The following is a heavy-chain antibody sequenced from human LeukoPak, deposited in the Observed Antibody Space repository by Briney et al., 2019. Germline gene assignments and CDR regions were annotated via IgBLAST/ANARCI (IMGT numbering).Heavy chain of an antibody. CDR3: PRLRESSCYYPFDY. D-gene: IGHD3-22*01. CDR2: IYYSGST. CDR1: GGYISSYY. Sequence: PSETLSLTCTVSGGYISSYYWSWIRQPPGKGLEWIGYIYYSGSTNYNPSLKSRVTMSVDTSKNQFSLKLSSVTAAAPAGYSCPRLRESSCYYPFDYGGRETVDSVS. J-gene: IGHJ4*02. V-gene: IGHV4-59*01.